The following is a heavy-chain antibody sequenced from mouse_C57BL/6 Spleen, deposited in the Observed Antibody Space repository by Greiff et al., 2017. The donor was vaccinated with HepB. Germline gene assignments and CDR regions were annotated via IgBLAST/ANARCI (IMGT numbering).Heavy chain of an antibody. J-gene: IGHJ4*01. V-gene: IGHV1-50*01. Sequence: QVHVKQSGAELVKPGASVKLSCKASGYTFTSYWMQWVKQRPGQGLEWIGEIDPSDSYTNYNQKFKGKATLTVDTSSSTAYMQLSSLTSEDSAVYYCARGDYYGSSSYAMDYWGQGTSVTVSS. CDR2: IDPSDSYT. D-gene: IGHD1-1*01. CDR1: GYTFTSYW. CDR3: ARGDYYGSSSYAMDY.